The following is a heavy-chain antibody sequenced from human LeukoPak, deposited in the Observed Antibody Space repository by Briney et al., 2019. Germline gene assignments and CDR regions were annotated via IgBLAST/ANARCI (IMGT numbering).Heavy chain of an antibody. CDR1: GGSISSSNW. CDR2: IYHSGST. J-gene: IGHJ6*03. Sequence: SETLSLTCAVSGGSISSSNWWSWVRQPPGKGLEWIGEIYHSGSTNYNPSLKSRVTISVDKSKNQFSLKLSSVTAADTAVYYCARIVSDIVVVPAAIVVYYYYYMDVWGKGTTVTISS. CDR3: ARIVSDIVVVPAAIVVYYYYYMDV. D-gene: IGHD2-2*01. V-gene: IGHV4-4*02.